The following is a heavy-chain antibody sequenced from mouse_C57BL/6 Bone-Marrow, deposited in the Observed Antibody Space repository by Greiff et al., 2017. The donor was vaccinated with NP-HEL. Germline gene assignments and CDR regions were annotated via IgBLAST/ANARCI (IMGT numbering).Heavy chain of an antibody. J-gene: IGHJ3*01. CDR1: GFTFSDYY. CDR3: ARDDYVSFAY. CDR2: INYDGSST. D-gene: IGHD2-4*01. V-gene: IGHV5-16*01. Sequence: LQQSEGGLVQPGSSMKLSCTASGFTFSDYYMAWVRQVPEKGLEWVANINYDGSSTYYLDSLKSRFIISRDNAKNILYLQMSSLKSEDTATYYCARDDYVSFAYWGQGTLVTVSA.